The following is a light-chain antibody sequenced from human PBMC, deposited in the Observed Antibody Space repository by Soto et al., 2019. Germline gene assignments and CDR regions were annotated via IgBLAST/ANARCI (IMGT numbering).Light chain of an antibody. V-gene: IGKV3D-15*01. CDR3: QQYKNWPAIT. Sequence: EIVMPQSPATLSVSPGERATLSCRAGQSVRSNLAWYQQRPGQAPRLLIYGASTRATGIPARFSGSGSGTEFTLTISSLQSEDFAVYYCQQYKNWPAITFGQGTRLEI. CDR2: GAS. CDR1: QSVRSN. J-gene: IGKJ5*01.